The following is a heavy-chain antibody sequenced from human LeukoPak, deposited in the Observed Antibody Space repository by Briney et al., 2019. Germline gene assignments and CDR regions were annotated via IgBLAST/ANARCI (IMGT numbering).Heavy chain of an antibody. Sequence: SETLSLTCTVSGGSIGSSSYYWGWIRQPPGKGLEWIGSIYYSGSTYYNPSLKSRVTISVDTSKNQFSLKLSSVTAADTAVYYCARQWKYSSSSVDYWGQGTLVTVSS. D-gene: IGHD6-6*01. V-gene: IGHV4-39*01. J-gene: IGHJ4*02. CDR2: IYYSGST. CDR1: GGSIGSSSYY. CDR3: ARQWKYSSSSVDY.